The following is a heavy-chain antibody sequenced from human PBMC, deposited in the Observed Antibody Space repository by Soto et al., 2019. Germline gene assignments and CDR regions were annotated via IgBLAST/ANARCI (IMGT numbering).Heavy chain of an antibody. Sequence: SETLSLTCSVYGGSFSSFYWSWIRQPPGKGLEWIGEIHHSGSTNYNPSLRSRVTMSVDTSKNQFSLNLSSVTAADTAVYYCARGKEKLYYYENGGYYYENWGQGTLVTVSS. J-gene: IGHJ4*02. V-gene: IGHV4-34*01. D-gene: IGHD3-22*01. CDR1: GGSFSSFY. CDR2: IHHSGST. CDR3: ARGKEKLYYYENGGYYYEN.